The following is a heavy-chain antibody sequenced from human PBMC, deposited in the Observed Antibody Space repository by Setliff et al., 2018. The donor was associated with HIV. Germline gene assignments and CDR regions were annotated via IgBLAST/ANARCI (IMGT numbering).Heavy chain of an antibody. V-gene: IGHV1-69*05. CDR2: IIPVSGTA. Sequence: ASVKVSCKASGGTFSTYAINWVRQAPGQGLEWLGGIIPVSGTANYAERFQDRVTISTDESKTSVYLQVSSLTSEDTAVYYCASDREEYCGHDCSSPLDNWGPGTLVTVS. D-gene: IGHD2-21*02. CDR3: ASDREEYCGHDCSSPLDN. CDR1: GGTFSTYA. J-gene: IGHJ4*02.